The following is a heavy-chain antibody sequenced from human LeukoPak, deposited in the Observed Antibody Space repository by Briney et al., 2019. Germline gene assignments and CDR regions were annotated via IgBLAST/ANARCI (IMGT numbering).Heavy chain of an antibody. CDR1: GYTFTNYA. J-gene: IGHJ4*02. D-gene: IGHD3-3*01. CDR3: ARGLWSAHRREYYFDS. CDR2: INAGNGDT. V-gene: IGHV1-3*01. Sequence: ASVKVSCKASGYTFTNYAMQWVRQAPGQRLEWMGWINAGNGDTKFSQNYQARVTITRDASASTAYMELSSLTSEDTAVYFCARGLWSAHRREYYFDSWGQGTLVTVSS.